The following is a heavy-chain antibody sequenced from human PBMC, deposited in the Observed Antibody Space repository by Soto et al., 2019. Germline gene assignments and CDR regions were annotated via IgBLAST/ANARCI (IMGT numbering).Heavy chain of an antibody. J-gene: IGHJ5*02. CDR1: GYTFTGYY. CDR2: INPNSGGT. D-gene: IGHD4-17*01. Sequence: ASMQVSCKASGYTFTGYYMHWVRQAPGQGIEWMGWINPNSGGTNYAQKYQGRVTMTRDTSISTAYMELSRLRSDDTGVYYCARGGIDYGGNSGGWFDPWGQGTLVTVSS. CDR3: ARGGIDYGGNSGGWFDP. V-gene: IGHV1-2*02.